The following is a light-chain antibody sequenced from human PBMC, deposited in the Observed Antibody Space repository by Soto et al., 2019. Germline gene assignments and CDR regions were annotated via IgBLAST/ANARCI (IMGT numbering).Light chain of an antibody. CDR1: NIGRKS. Sequence: SYELTQPPSVSVAPGQTARITCGGNNIGRKSVHWYQQKPGQAPVLVVYDDTDRPSGIPERFSGSNSGNTAALTISGLQADDEADYYCSSYTSSSTRVFGTGTKVTVL. J-gene: IGLJ1*01. CDR2: DDT. V-gene: IGLV3-21*02. CDR3: SSYTSSSTRV.